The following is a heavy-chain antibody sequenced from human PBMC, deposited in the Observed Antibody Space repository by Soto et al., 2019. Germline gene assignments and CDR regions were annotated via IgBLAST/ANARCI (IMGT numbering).Heavy chain of an antibody. CDR2: IYHSGST. V-gene: IGHV4-4*02. CDR3: ARDSEGTVTRWAFDI. CDR1: SGSISSSNW. Sequence: QVQLQESGPGLVKPSGTLSLTCAVSSGSISSSNWWSWVRQPPGKGLEWIGEIYHSGSTNYNPSLKSRVTKSVDKSKNQFSLKLSSVTAADTAVYYCARDSEGTVTRWAFDIWGQGTMVTVSS. D-gene: IGHD4-17*01. J-gene: IGHJ3*02.